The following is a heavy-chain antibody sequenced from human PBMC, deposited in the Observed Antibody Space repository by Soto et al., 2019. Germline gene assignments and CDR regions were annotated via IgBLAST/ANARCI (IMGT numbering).Heavy chain of an antibody. Sequence: SVKVSCKASGVTFSSYSLSWVRQAPGQGLEWMGGSIPIFGTANYAQKFQGRVTMTTDTSTSTAYMELRSLRSDDTAVYYCARGSPAAIYYYYGMDVWGQGTTVTVSS. D-gene: IGHD2-2*01. V-gene: IGHV1-69*05. J-gene: IGHJ6*02. CDR1: GVTFSSYS. CDR2: SIPIFGTA. CDR3: ARGSPAAIYYYYGMDV.